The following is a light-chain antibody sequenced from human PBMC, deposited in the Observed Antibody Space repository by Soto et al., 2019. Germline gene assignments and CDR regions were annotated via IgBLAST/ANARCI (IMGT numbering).Light chain of an antibody. CDR3: QHQRT. CDR2: GAS. V-gene: IGKV3-20*01. CDR1: QSVSSSY. Sequence: EIVLTQSPGTLSLSPGERATLSCRASQSVSSSYLAWYQQQPGQAPRLLIYGASSRTTGIPDRFSGSGSGTDFTLTISILEPEDFAVYYCQHQRTFGQGTKVEI. J-gene: IGKJ1*01.